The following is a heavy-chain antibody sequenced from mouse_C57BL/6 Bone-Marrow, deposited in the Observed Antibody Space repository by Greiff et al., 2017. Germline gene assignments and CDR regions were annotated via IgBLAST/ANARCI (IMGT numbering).Heavy chain of an antibody. CDR1: GYTFTDYY. D-gene: IGHD2-12*01. Sequence: VQGVESGAELVRPGASVKLSCKASGYTFTDYYINWVKQRPGQGLEWIARIYPGSGNTYYNEKFKGKATLTAEKSSSTAYMQLSSLTSEDSAVYFCARSGRRDFDYWGQGTTLTVSS. CDR3: ARSGRRDFDY. V-gene: IGHV1-76*01. CDR2: IYPGSGNT. J-gene: IGHJ2*01.